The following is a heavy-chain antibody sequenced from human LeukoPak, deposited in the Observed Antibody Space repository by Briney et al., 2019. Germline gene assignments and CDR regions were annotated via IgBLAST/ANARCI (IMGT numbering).Heavy chain of an antibody. CDR1: GYSFTSW. D-gene: IGHD3-22*01. Sequence: GESLQISCQCSGYSFTSWIAWGRQMPGKGLEWMGIIYPGDSDTRYSPSFQGQVTISADKSISTAYLQWSSLKASDTAIYYCARLYYYDTSGLDYWGQGTLVTVSS. J-gene: IGHJ4*02. CDR2: IYPGDSDT. V-gene: IGHV5-51*01. CDR3: ARLYYYDTSGLDY.